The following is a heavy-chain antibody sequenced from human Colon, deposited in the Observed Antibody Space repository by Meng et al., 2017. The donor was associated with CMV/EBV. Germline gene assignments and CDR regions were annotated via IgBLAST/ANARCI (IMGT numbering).Heavy chain of an antibody. D-gene: IGHD1-1*01. CDR2: ISSDQSTI. J-gene: IGHJ4*02. V-gene: IGHV3-48*03. Sequence: GGSLRLSCAASGFTFSNYEMNWVRQAPGKGLEWVSYISSDQSTIHHADSVKGRFTVSRDNAGNSLYLQMNSLRAEDTAVYYCAREQGSWNVIYWGQGIRVTVSS. CDR1: GFTFSNYE. CDR3: AREQGSWNVIY.